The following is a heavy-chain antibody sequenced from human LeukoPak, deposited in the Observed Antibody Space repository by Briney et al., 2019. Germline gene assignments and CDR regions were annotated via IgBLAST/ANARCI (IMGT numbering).Heavy chain of an antibody. V-gene: IGHV4-59*08. Sequence: SETLSLTCTVSGGSISSYYWSWLRQPPGKGLEYIGYTHYSGSTNYNPSLKSRVTISLDTSKNQFSLKLSSVTAADTAVYYCARGYYYGSGSYGGYYYYYYMDVWVKGTTVTISS. CDR3: ARGYYYGSGSYGGYYYYYYMDV. D-gene: IGHD3-10*01. CDR1: GGSISSYY. J-gene: IGHJ6*03. CDR2: THYSGST.